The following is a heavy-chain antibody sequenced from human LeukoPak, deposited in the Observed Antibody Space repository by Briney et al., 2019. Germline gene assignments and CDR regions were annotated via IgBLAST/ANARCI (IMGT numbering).Heavy chain of an antibody. D-gene: IGHD6-6*01. CDR1: GGSISSYY. CDR3: ARDQSSIAARAGAFDI. CDR2: IYYSGST. V-gene: IGHV4-59*01. J-gene: IGHJ3*02. Sequence: SETLSLTCTVSGGSISSYYWSWIRQPPGKELEWIGYIYYSGSTDYNPSLKSRVTISVDTSKNQFSLKLSSVTAADTAVYYCARDQSSIAARAGAFDIWGQGTMVTVSS.